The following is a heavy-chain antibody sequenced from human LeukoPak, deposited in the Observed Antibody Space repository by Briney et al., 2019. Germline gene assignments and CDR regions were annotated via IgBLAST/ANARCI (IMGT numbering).Heavy chain of an antibody. CDR1: GFTFSSYG. CDR2: IWYDGSSK. J-gene: IGHJ3*02. D-gene: IGHD5-24*01. V-gene: IGHV3-30*02. CDR3: VKVSGRWLQVGAFDI. Sequence: GGSLRLSCAASGFTFSSYGMHWVRQAPGKGLEWVAVIWYDGSSKYYADSVKGRFTISRDNSKNTLYLQMSSLRAEDTAVYYCVKVSGRWLQVGAFDIWGQGTMVTVSS.